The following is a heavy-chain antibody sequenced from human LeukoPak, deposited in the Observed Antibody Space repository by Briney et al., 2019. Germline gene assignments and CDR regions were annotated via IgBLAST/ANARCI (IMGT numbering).Heavy chain of an antibody. CDR2: INPNSGGT. Sequence: ASVKVSCKASGYTFTGYYMHWVRQAPGQGLEWMGWINPNSGGTNYAQKFQGRVTMTRDTSISTAYMELSRLRSDDTAVYYCARDRTPSGYENNWFDPWGQGTLVTVSS. J-gene: IGHJ5*02. V-gene: IGHV1-2*02. CDR1: GYTFTGYY. CDR3: ARDRTPSGYENNWFDP. D-gene: IGHD5-12*01.